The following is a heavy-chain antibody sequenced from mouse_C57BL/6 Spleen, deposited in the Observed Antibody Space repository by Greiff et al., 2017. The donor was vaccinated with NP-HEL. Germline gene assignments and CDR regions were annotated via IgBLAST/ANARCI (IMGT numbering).Heavy chain of an antibody. CDR1: GYAFSSSW. V-gene: IGHV1-82*01. CDR2: IYPGDGDT. Sequence: QVQLQQSGPELVKPGASVKLSCKASGYAFSSSWMNWVKQRPGQGLEWIGRIYPGDGDTNYNGKFKGKATLTADKSSSTAYMQLSSLTSEDSAVYFCARWSFYDYGYAMDYWGQGTSVTVSS. CDR3: ARWSFYDYGYAMDY. J-gene: IGHJ4*01. D-gene: IGHD2-4*01.